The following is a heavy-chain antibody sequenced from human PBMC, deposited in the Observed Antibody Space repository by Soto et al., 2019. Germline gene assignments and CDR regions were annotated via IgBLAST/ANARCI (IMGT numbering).Heavy chain of an antibody. V-gene: IGHV3-23*01. D-gene: IGHD6-6*01. Sequence: PGGSLRLSCAASGFTFSSYAMSWVRQAPGKGLEWVSAISGSGGSTYYADSVKGRFTISRDNSKNTLYLQMNSLRAEDTAVYYCAKDGSSSPWPDYYYYYYMDVWGKGTTVTVSS. CDR1: GFTFSSYA. J-gene: IGHJ6*03. CDR2: ISGSGGST. CDR3: AKDGSSSPWPDYYYYYYMDV.